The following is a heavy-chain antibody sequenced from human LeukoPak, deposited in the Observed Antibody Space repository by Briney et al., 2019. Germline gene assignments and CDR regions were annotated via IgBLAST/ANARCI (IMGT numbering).Heavy chain of an antibody. Sequence: GGSLRLSCAASGFTFSSYGMHWVRQAPGKGLEWVAVISYDGSNKYYADSVKGRFTVSRDNSKNTLYLQMNSLRAEDTAVYYCAKDLLGPSGYWGQGTLVTVSS. J-gene: IGHJ4*02. CDR1: GFTFSSYG. CDR2: ISYDGSNK. CDR3: AKDLLGPSGY. V-gene: IGHV3-30*18.